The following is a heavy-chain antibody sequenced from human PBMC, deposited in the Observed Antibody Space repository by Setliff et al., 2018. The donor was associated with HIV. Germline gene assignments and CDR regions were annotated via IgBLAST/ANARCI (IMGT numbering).Heavy chain of an antibody. D-gene: IGHD2-15*01. CDR3: ASGGLGVVGAIDY. CDR1: GGSFSGYY. CDR2: IIHSGGT. V-gene: IGHV4-34*12. J-gene: IGHJ4*02. Sequence: SETLSLTCAVYGGSFSGYYWTWIRQPPGRWLEWIGEIIHSGGTNYNRSLKSRVTISVDTSKNQFSLNLSSVTAADTAVYYCASGGLGVVGAIDYWSQGTLVTVSS.